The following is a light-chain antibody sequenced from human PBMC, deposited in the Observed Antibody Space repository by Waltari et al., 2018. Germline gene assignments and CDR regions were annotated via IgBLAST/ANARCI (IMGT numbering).Light chain of an antibody. J-gene: IGLJ2*01. V-gene: IGLV3-1*01. Sequence: WNQQKPGQSPGLGSHYDAKRASGIPDRFSGSNSGNTATLTISGTQAVDEADYYCQAGDTDTPVLFGGGTKLTVL. CDR2: YDA. CDR3: QAGDTDTPVL.